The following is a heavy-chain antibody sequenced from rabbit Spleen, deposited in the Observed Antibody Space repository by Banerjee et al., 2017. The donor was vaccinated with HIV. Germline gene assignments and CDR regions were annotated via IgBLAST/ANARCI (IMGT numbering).Heavy chain of an antibody. Sequence: QLKESGGGLVQPGGSLKLSCKASGFTLSSYYMNWVRQAPGKGLEWIGYIDPVFGITYYANWVNGRFSISRENAQNTVFLQMTSLTAADTATYFCARGASSSGYYNLWGPGTLVTVS. CDR2: IDPVFGIT. D-gene: IGHD1-1*01. J-gene: IGHJ4*01. CDR1: GFTLSSYY. CDR3: ARGASSSGYYNL. V-gene: IGHV1S7*01.